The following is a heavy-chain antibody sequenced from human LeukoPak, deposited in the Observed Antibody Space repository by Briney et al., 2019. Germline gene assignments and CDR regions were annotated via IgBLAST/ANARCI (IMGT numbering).Heavy chain of an antibody. J-gene: IGHJ5*02. D-gene: IGHD1-14*01. CDR3: ARTERFDP. CDR2: ISSSGGTT. CDR1: GFTFRSSV. Sequence: GGSLRLSCAASGFTFRSSVMSWVRQAPGKGPEWVSAISSSGGTTKYADSVKGRFTISRDNSMNTLYLQMNSLRVEDTAVYYCARTERFDPWGQGTLVTVSS. V-gene: IGHV3-23*01.